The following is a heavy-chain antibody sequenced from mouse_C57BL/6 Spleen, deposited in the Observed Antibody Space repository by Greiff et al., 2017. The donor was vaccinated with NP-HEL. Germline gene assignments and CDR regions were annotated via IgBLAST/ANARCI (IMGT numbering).Heavy chain of an antibody. CDR1: GYAFSSSW. D-gene: IGHD2-3*01. V-gene: IGHV1-82*01. CDR3: ASIYDGYYVFDY. J-gene: IGHJ2*01. Sequence: VQLQESGPELVKPGASVKISCKASGYAFSSSWMNWVKQRPGKGLEWIGRIYPGDGDTNYNGKFKGKATLTADKSSSTAYMQLSSLTSEDSAVYFCASIYDGYYVFDYWGQGTTLTVSS. CDR2: IYPGDGDT.